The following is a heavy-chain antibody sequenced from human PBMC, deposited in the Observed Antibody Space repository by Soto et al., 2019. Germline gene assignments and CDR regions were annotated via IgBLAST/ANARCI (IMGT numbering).Heavy chain of an antibody. CDR1: GYSISSSNW. Sequence: QVQLQESGPGLVKPSDTLSLSCAVSGYSISSSNWWGWIRQPPGKGLEWIGYIYYSGSTDYNPSLKSRVTMSVDTSKKQFSLKLSSVTAVDTAVYYCARTWASGSQRHAFDIWGQGTMVTVSS. CDR3: ARTWASGSQRHAFDI. V-gene: IGHV4-28*01. J-gene: IGHJ3*02. D-gene: IGHD1-26*01. CDR2: IYYSGST.